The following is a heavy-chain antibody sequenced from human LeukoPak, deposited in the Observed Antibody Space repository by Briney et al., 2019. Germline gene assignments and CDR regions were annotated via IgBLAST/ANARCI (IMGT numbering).Heavy chain of an antibody. CDR1: GYSFTSYW. D-gene: IGHD3-22*01. Sequence: GESLKISCKGSGYSFTSYWIGWVRQMPGKGLEWMGIIYPGDSDTRYNPSFQGQVTISADKSISTAYLQWSSLKASDTAMYYCARRQYYYDSSGYSYYFDYWGQGTLVTVSS. V-gene: IGHV5-51*01. J-gene: IGHJ4*02. CDR2: IYPGDSDT. CDR3: ARRQYYYDSSGYSYYFDY.